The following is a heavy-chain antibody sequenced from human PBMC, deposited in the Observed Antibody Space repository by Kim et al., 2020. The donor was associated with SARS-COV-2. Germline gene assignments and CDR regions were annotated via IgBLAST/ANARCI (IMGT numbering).Heavy chain of an antibody. V-gene: IGHV3-9*01. CDR2: ISWNSGSI. J-gene: IGHJ1*01. CDR3: AGTRTEYFQH. Sequence: GGSLRLSCAASGFTFDDYAMHWVRQAPGKGLEWVSGISWNSGSIGYADSVKGRFTISRDNAKNSLYLQMNSLRAEDTALYYCAGTRTEYFQHWGQGTLVTVSS. CDR1: GFTFDDYA. D-gene: IGHD1-1*01.